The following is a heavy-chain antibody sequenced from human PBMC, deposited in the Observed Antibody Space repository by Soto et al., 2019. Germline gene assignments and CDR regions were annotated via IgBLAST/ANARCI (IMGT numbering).Heavy chain of an antibody. CDR1: GASMSSYY. CDR3: ARAAVTGSNWFDP. J-gene: IGHJ5*02. CDR2: IYTSGST. V-gene: IGHV4-4*07. Sequence: QVQLRESGPGLVRPSETLSLTCTVSGASMSSYYWSWIRQPAGQGLQWIGRIYTSGSTNYNPSLKSRVTMSVDTSKNQFSLKLSSVTAADTAVYYCARAAVTGSNWFDPWGQGTLVTVSS. D-gene: IGHD6-19*01.